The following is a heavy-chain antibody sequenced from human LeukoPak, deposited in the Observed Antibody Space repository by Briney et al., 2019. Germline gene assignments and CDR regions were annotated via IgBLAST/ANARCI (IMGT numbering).Heavy chain of an antibody. D-gene: IGHD2-15*01. V-gene: IGHV3-15*01. J-gene: IGHJ4*02. CDR1: GFTFSNAW. Sequence: GRSLRLSCAASGFTFSNAWMTWVRQAPGKGLEWVGRIKSKTDGGTTDYVAPVKGRFTISRDDSKNTLYLQMNSLKTEDTAVYYCTTRGGIDYSFAYWGQGTLVTVSS. CDR2: IKSKTDGGTT. CDR3: TTRGGIDYSFAY.